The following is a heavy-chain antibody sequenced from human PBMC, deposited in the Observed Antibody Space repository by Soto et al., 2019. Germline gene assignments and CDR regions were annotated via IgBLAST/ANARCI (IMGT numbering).Heavy chain of an antibody. D-gene: IGHD6-19*01. Sequence: GSLLLSCPASGFSFSVNWMTWVRQAPGKGLEWVANVNEDGSEKNYVDSVKGRFTISRDNAKNSLYLQVNSLTAADTAVYYCARLRSGWSIDYWGQGALVTVYS. J-gene: IGHJ4*02. CDR3: ARLRSGWSIDY. CDR2: VNEDGSEK. CDR1: GFSFSVNW. V-gene: IGHV3-7*03.